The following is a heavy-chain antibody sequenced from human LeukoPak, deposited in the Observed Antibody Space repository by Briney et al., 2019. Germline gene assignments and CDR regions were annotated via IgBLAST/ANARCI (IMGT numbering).Heavy chain of an antibody. CDR3: AREGRITMVRGGGVDY. Sequence: GGSLRLSCAASGFTFSSYEMNWVRQAPGKGLEWVSYISSSGSTIYYADSVKGRFTISRDNAKNSLYLQVNSLRAEDTAVYYCAREGRITMVRGGGVDYWGQGTLVTVSS. J-gene: IGHJ4*02. CDR2: ISSSGSTI. CDR1: GFTFSSYE. D-gene: IGHD3-10*01. V-gene: IGHV3-48*03.